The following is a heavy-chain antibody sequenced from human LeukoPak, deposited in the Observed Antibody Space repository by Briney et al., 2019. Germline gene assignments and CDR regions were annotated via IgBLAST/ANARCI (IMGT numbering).Heavy chain of an antibody. Sequence: GRSLRLSCAASGFTFSSYGMHWVRQAPGKGLEWVAVIWYDGSNKYYADSVKGRFTISRDNSKNTLYLRMNSLRAEDTAVYYCAREPYYDFWSGYSPYYYYGMDVWGQGTTVTVSS. CDR1: GFTFSSYG. D-gene: IGHD3-3*01. CDR3: AREPYYDFWSGYSPYYYYGMDV. J-gene: IGHJ6*02. CDR2: IWYDGSNK. V-gene: IGHV3-33*01.